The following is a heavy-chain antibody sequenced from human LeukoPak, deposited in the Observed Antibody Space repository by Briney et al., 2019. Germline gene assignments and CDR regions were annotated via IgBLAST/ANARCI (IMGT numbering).Heavy chain of an antibody. Sequence: GGSLRLSCAASGFTFSRHAMEWVRQAPGKGLEWVAVISYDGSDKYYADSVKGRFTISGDNSKNTLYLQMNSLRAEDTAVYYCAELGITMIGGVWGKGTTVTISS. CDR3: AELGITMIGGV. D-gene: IGHD3-10*02. CDR1: GFTFSRHA. V-gene: IGHV3-30*04. CDR2: ISYDGSDK. J-gene: IGHJ6*04.